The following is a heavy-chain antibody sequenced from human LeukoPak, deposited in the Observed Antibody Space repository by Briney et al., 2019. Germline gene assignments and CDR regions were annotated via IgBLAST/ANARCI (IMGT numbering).Heavy chain of an antibody. V-gene: IGHV1-18*04. CDR1: GHTFTGYY. J-gene: IGHJ4*02. D-gene: IGHD5-18*01. CDR2: ISAYNGNT. Sequence: ASVKVSCKASGHTFTGYYMHWVRQAPGQGLEWMGWISAYNGNTNYAQKLQGRVTMTTDTSTSTAYMELRSLRSDDTAVYYCARLPGDTAMVFFDYWGQGTLVTVSS. CDR3: ARLPGDTAMVFFDY.